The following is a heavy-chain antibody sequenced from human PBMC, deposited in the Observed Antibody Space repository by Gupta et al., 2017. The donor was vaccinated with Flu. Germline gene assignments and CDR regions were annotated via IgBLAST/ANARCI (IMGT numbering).Heavy chain of an antibody. CDR2: IIPVFGPT. J-gene: IGHJ4*02. Sequence: GQGLEGMGGIIPVFGPTNYAQKVQGRITITADESTGKVYMGRGSLRLDDTAGYYCARKGWGRCSCGSCYSFDFWGQGTVVTVSS. D-gene: IGHD2-21*02. V-gene: IGHV1-69*01. CDR3: ARKGWGRCSCGSCYSFDF.